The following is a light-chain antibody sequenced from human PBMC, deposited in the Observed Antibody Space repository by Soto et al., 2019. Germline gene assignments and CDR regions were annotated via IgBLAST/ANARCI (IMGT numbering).Light chain of an antibody. V-gene: IGLV2-8*01. CDR3: SSYAGDNNSL. CDR1: SSDIGKYIF. Sequence: QSALTQPTSASGSPGQSVTISCTGTSSDIGKYIFVSWYQQHPGKAPKLIIYEVSRRPSGVPDRFSGAKSGNTAFLTVSGLQSEDEADDSCSSYAGDNNSLFGGGTKLTVL. CDR2: EVS. J-gene: IGLJ2*01.